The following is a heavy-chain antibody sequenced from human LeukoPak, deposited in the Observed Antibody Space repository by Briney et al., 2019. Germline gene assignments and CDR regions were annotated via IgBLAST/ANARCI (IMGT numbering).Heavy chain of an antibody. J-gene: IGHJ4*02. CDR2: MNPTSGKA. Sequence: ASVKVSCKASGYTFTNYDVNWVRQATGQGLEWMGWMNPTSGKAGFAQRFQGRVSMTRNISISTAYMELSSLRSEDTAVYYCARLVGATDYWGQGTLVTVSS. CDR1: GYTFTNYD. CDR3: ARLVGATDY. D-gene: IGHD1-26*01. V-gene: IGHV1-8*01.